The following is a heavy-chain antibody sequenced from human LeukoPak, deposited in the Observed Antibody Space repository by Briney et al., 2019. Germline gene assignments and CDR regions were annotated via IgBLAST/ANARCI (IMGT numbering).Heavy chain of an antibody. CDR1: GGSISSGNYY. CDR3: ARVGSWYYFDY. J-gene: IGHJ4*02. Sequence: SETLSLTCTVSGGSISSGNYYWSWIRQPAGKGLEWIGRIYTSGSTNYNPSLKSRVTISRDMSKNQFSLKLTSVTAADTAMYYCARVGSWYYFDYWGQGILVTVSS. V-gene: IGHV4-61*02. D-gene: IGHD6-19*01. CDR2: IYTSGST.